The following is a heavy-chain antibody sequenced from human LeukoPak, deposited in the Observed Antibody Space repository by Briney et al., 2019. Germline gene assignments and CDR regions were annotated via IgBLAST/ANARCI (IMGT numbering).Heavy chain of an antibody. Sequence: QTGGSLRLSCAASGFTFSNHAMTWVRQAPEKGLEWVSEITGSGSSTYYADSVKGRFTISRDNSKNTMFLQMNSVRAEDTATYYCAREWFDFDYWGQGILVTVSS. V-gene: IGHV3-23*01. CDR1: GFTFSNHA. J-gene: IGHJ4*02. D-gene: IGHD3-22*01. CDR3: AREWFDFDY. CDR2: ITGSGSST.